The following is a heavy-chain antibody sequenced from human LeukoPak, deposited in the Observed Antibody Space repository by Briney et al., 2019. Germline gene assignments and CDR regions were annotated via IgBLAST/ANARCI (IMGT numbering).Heavy chain of an antibody. D-gene: IGHD3-10*02. J-gene: IGHJ4*02. CDR2: ITPNDGRP. V-gene: IGHV1-46*01. CDR3: ARDQIQVWSMVGRFDY. CDR1: GYTFTSYY. Sequence: EASVKVSCKTSGYTFTSYYIHWIRQAPGQGLEWMGVITPNDGRPTYAQKFQGRVALTMDTSTSTVYMELSSLRSDDTAIYYCARDQIQVWSMVGRFDYWGQGTLVSVSS.